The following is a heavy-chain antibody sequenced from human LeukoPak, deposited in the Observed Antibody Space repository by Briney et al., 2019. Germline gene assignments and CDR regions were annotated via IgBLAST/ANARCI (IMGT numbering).Heavy chain of an antibody. D-gene: IGHD2-15*01. Sequence: ASVKVSCKASGYTFTSYAMHWVRQAPGQRLEWMGWINAGNGNTKYSQKSQGRVTITRDTSASTAYMELSSLRSEDTAVYYCARGGLVVAATIDYWGQGTLVTVSS. CDR2: INAGNGNT. J-gene: IGHJ4*02. CDR1: GYTFTSYA. CDR3: ARGGLVVAATIDY. V-gene: IGHV1-3*01.